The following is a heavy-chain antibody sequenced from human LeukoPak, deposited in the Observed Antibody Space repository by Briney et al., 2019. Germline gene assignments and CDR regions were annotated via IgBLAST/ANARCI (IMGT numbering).Heavy chain of an antibody. CDR3: AREGITMVRGFYYGMDV. V-gene: IGHV1-69*04. J-gene: IGHJ6*02. CDR1: GGTFSSYT. CDR2: IIPTLGIA. D-gene: IGHD3-10*01. Sequence: SVKVSCKASGGTFSSYTISWVRQAPGQGLEWMGRIIPTLGIANYAQKFQGRVTITADKSTSTAYMELSSLRSEDTAVYYCAREGITMVRGFYYGMDVWGQGTTVTVSS.